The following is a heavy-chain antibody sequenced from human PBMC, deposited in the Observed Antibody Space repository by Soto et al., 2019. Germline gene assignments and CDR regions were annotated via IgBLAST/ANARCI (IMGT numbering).Heavy chain of an antibody. CDR1: GGSISSYY. V-gene: IGHV4-34*01. D-gene: IGHD2-8*02. Sequence: SETLSLTCTVSGGSISSYYWSWIRQPPGKGLEWIGEINHSGSTNYNPSPKSRVTISVDTSKNQFSLKLTSVTAADTAVYYCARDKITGLFDYWGQGTLVTVSS. CDR2: INHSGST. J-gene: IGHJ4*02. CDR3: ARDKITGLFDY.